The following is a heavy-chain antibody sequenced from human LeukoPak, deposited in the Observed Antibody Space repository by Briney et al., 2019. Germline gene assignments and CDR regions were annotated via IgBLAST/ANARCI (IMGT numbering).Heavy chain of an antibody. Sequence: GGSLRLSWAASGXTFSSYAMHWVRQAPGKGLEWVAVISYDGSNKYYADSVKGRFTISRDNSKNTLYLQMNSLRAEDTAVYYCARGGYLDWLLFDYWGQGTLVTVSS. D-gene: IGHD3-9*01. V-gene: IGHV3-30-3*01. CDR2: ISYDGSNK. J-gene: IGHJ4*02. CDR3: ARGGYLDWLLFDY. CDR1: GXTFSSYA.